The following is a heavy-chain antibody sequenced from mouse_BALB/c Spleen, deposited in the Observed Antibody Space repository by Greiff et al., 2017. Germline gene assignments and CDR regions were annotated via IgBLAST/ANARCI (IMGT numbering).Heavy chain of an antibody. V-gene: IGHV2-9*02. D-gene: IGHD1-1*01. J-gene: IGHJ4*01. CDR1: GFSLTSYG. CDR2: IWAGGST. Sequence: VKLQESGPGLVAPSQSLSITCTVSGFSLTSYGVHWVRQPPGKGLEWLGVIWAGGSTNYNSALMSRLSISKDNSKSQVFLKMNSLQTDDTAMYYCARDPHYYGSRRYAMDYWGQGTSVTVSS. CDR3: ARDPHYYGSRRYAMDY.